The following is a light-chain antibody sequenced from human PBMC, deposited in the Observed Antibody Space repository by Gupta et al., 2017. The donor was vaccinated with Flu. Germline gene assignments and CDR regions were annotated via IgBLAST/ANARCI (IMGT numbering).Light chain of an antibody. CDR2: DAS. Sequence: IVMTQSPATLCLCPGERATLSCRASQSVSSYLAWYQQKPGQAPRLLIYDASNRATGIPARFSGSGSGTDFTLTISSLEPEDFAVYYCQQRSNWPLTFGEGTKVEIK. V-gene: IGKV3-11*01. CDR3: QQRSNWPLT. J-gene: IGKJ4*01. CDR1: QSVSSY.